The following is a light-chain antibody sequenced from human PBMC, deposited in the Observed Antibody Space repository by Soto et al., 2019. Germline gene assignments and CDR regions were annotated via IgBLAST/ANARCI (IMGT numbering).Light chain of an antibody. CDR2: DVT. CDR1: SSDVGGYDR. V-gene: IGLV2-14*03. J-gene: IGLJ3*02. CDR3: SSYTNKDTLL. Sequence: QSVLTQPASVSGSPGQSITISCTGTSSDVGGYDRVSWYQQHPGKAPKLIIYDVTVRPSGISPRFSGSKSDNTASLAVSGLQPEDEADYYCSSYTNKDTLLFGGGTKVTVL.